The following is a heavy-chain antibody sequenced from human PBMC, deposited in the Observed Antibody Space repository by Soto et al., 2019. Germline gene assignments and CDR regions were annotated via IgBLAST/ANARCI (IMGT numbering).Heavy chain of an antibody. V-gene: IGHV3-23*01. CDR1: GFTFSKYA. CDR3: AKASTWYPYFDY. D-gene: IGHD6-13*01. CDR2: ISSSGGST. Sequence: GGSLRLSCAASGFTFSKYAMTWARQAPGKGLEWVSAISSSGGSTYYADSVKGRFTISRDNSKNTLYLQMNTLTAEDTAVYYCAKASTWYPYFDYRGQGTPVTVSS. J-gene: IGHJ4*02.